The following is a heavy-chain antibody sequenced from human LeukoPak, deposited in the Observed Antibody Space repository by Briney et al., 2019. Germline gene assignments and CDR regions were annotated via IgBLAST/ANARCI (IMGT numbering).Heavy chain of an antibody. CDR2: INSDGSST. V-gene: IGHV3-74*01. Sequence: PGGSLRLSCAASGFTFSSYWMHWVRQAPGKGLVWASRINSDGSSTSYADSVKGRFTISRDNAKNTLYLQMNSLRAEDTAVYYCARDPEWFFWFDPWGQGTLVTVSS. J-gene: IGHJ5*02. CDR3: ARDPEWFFWFDP. D-gene: IGHD3-3*01. CDR1: GFTFSSYW.